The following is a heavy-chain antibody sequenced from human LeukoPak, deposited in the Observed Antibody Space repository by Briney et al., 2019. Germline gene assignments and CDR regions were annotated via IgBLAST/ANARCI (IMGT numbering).Heavy chain of an antibody. J-gene: IGHJ4*02. CDR3: ARSSGWKYNIDY. Sequence: ASVKVSCKASGYTFNGYYKHWVRQAPGQGLEWMGWINPNSGGTNYQGRVTMTRDTPISTAYMELSRLRSDDTAMYYCARSSGWKYNIDYWGQGTLVTVSS. D-gene: IGHD6-19*01. CDR2: INPNSGGT. CDR1: GYTFNGYY. V-gene: IGHV1-2*02.